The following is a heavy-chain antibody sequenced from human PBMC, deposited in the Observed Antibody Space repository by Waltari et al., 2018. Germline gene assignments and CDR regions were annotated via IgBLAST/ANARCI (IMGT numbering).Heavy chain of an antibody. CDR2: VAYNGKT. Sequence: QVQLQESGPGLVKPSETLSLTCSVSGDSINNYYWNWIRQPPGKELEWIGYVAYNGKTNSNPSLKSRVTISVDTSKTQFSLKVTSVTAADTAVYYCGRSYDFWSGYPVEYWGPGSLVTVSS. D-gene: IGHD3-3*01. CDR1: GDSINNYY. J-gene: IGHJ4*02. CDR3: GRSYDFWSGYPVEY. V-gene: IGHV4-59*01.